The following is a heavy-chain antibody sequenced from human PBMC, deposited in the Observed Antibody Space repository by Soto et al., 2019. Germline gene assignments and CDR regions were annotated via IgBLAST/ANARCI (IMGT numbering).Heavy chain of an antibody. CDR3: ARSGFWSGYPQYYFDY. CDR2: TNPNSGGT. D-gene: IGHD3-3*01. V-gene: IGHV1-2*04. CDR1: GYTFTGYY. J-gene: IGHJ4*02. Sequence: AASVKVSCKASGYTFTGYYMHWVRQAPGQGLEWMGWTNPNSGGTNYAQKFQGWVTMTRDTSISTAYMELSRLRSDDTAVYYCARSGFWSGYPQYYFDYWGQGTLVTVSS.